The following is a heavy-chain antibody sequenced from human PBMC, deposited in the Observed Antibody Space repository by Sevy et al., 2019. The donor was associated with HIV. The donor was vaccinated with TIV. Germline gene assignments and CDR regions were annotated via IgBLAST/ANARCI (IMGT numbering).Heavy chain of an antibody. CDR2: FDPEDGET. Sequence: ASVKVSCKASGYTLTELSMHWVRQAPGKGLEWMGSFDPEDGETIYAQKFQGRVTMTDDTSTDTAYMELSSLRSEDTAVYYCATSRDYYERSGSNFDFWGQGTLVTVSS. J-gene: IGHJ4*02. D-gene: IGHD3-22*01. CDR1: GYTLTELS. V-gene: IGHV1-24*01. CDR3: ATSRDYYERSGSNFDF.